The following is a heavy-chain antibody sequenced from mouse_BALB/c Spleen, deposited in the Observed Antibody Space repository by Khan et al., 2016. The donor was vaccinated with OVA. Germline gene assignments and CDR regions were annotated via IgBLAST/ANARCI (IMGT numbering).Heavy chain of an antibody. V-gene: IGHV5-9*02. CDR1: GFAFNSYD. J-gene: IGHJ3*01. Sequence: EVELVESGGGLVKPGGSLKLSCEASGFAFNSYDMSWVRQTPEKRLEWVATISSTGTYTYYPDSVKGRFTISRDTARNTLYLQMSSLRSEDTALYYCTRPSYYGNPWFTYWGQGTLVTVSA. CDR3: TRPSYYGNPWFTY. CDR2: ISSTGTYT. D-gene: IGHD2-10*01.